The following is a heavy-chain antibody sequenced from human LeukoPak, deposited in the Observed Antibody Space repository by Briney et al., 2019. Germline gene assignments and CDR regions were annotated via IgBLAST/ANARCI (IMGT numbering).Heavy chain of an antibody. CDR2: TNFDGSTI. Sequence: GGSLRLSCVGSGFTFRGYWMHWVRQAPGKELVWVARTNFDGSTISYADSVKGRFTISRDNSKNTLYLQMNSLRAEDTAVYYCARALVETDAFDIWGQGTMVTVSS. CDR3: ARALVETDAFDI. CDR1: GFTFRGYW. V-gene: IGHV3-74*01. D-gene: IGHD5-24*01. J-gene: IGHJ3*02.